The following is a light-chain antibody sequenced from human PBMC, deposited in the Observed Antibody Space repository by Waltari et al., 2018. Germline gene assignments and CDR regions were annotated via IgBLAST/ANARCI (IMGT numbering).Light chain of an antibody. CDR1: QSVLYRSSNRNY. J-gene: IGKJ1*01. V-gene: IGKV4-1*01. CDR2: WAS. Sequence: DIVMTQSPDSLAVSLGERATINCKSSQSVLYRSSNRNYLAWYQQKSGQPPRLLIYWASTRESGVPDRFSGSGSGKDFTLTISSLQAEDVAVYYCQQYYDTPQTFGQGTKVEIK. CDR3: QQYYDTPQT.